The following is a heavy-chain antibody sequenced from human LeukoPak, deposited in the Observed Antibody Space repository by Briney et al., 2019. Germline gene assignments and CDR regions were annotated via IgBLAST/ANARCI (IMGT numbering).Heavy chain of an antibody. CDR3: ARDGGGLNDIHADY. CDR1: GYTFTGYY. CDR2: INPNSGGT. V-gene: IGHV1-2*02. D-gene: IGHD3-9*01. J-gene: IGHJ4*02. Sequence: ASVKVSCKASGYTFTGYYMHWVRQAPGQGLEWMGWINPNSGGTNYAQEFQGRVTMTRDTSISTAYMELSRLRSDDTAAYYCARDGGGLNDIHADYWGQGTLVTVSS.